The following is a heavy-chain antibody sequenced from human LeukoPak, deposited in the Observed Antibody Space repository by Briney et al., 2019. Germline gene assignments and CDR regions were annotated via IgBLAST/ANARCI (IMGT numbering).Heavy chain of an antibody. Sequence: TGGSLRLSCAASGFIFSSYALHWVRQTPGKGLEWVADITYDGSSKYYAESVKGRFTISRDNSKNTLYLQMNSLRAEDTAVYYCMGHYAFDIWGQGTMVTVSS. CDR1: GFIFSSYA. CDR3: MGHYAFDI. V-gene: IGHV3-30-3*01. J-gene: IGHJ3*02. D-gene: IGHD1-26*01. CDR2: ITYDGSSK.